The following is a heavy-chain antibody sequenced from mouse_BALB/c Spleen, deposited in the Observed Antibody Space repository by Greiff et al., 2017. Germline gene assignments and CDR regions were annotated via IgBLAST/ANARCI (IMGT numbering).Heavy chain of an antibody. V-gene: IGHV2-9*02. D-gene: IGHD2-4*01. CDR1: GFSLTSYG. Sequence: QVQLQQSGPGLVAPSQSLSITCTVSGFSLTSYGVHWVRQPPGKGLEWLGVIWAGGSTNYNSALMSRLSISKDNSKSQVFLKMNSLQTDDTAMYYCARERGSIYYELDYWGQGTTLTVSS. J-gene: IGHJ2*01. CDR3: ARERGSIYYELDY. CDR2: IWAGGST.